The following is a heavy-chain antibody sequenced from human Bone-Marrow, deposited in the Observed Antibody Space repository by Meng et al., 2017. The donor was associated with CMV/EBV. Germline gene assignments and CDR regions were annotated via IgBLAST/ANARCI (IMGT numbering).Heavy chain of an antibody. Sequence: ASVKVSCKASGYTFTSYGISWVRQAPGQGLEWMGWISAYNGNTNYAQKLQGRVTMTTDTSTSTAYMELRSLRSDDTAVYYCARVLYRRSFNHGGADYWGQGTLVTVSS. CDR3: ARVLYRRSFNHGGADY. CDR2: ISAYNGNT. D-gene: IGHD1-26*01. J-gene: IGHJ4*02. CDR1: GYTFTSYG. V-gene: IGHV1-18*01.